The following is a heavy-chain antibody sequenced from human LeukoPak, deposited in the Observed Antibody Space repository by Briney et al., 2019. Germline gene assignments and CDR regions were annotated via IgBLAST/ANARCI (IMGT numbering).Heavy chain of an antibody. CDR1: GFTLSSYS. Sequence: PGGSLRLSCAASGFTLSSYSMNWVRQAPGKGLEWVSSISSSSSYIYYADSVKGRFTISRDNAKNSLYLQMNSLRAEDTAVYYCARAATHYDSSGYMFWGQGTLVTVSS. CDR2: ISSSSSYI. J-gene: IGHJ4*02. D-gene: IGHD3-22*01. CDR3: ARAATHYDSSGYMF. V-gene: IGHV3-21*01.